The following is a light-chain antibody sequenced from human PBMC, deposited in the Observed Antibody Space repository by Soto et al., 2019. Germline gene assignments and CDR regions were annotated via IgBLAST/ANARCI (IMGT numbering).Light chain of an antibody. CDR3: CSYAGSSTVV. CDR1: SSDVGSYNL. V-gene: IGLV2-23*01. CDR2: EGS. Sequence: QSVLTQPASVSGSPGQSITISCTGTSSDVGSYNLVSWYQQHPGKAPKLMISEGSKRPSGVSNRFSGSKSGNTASLTISGLQAEDEADYYCCSYAGSSTVVFGGGTALTVL. J-gene: IGLJ2*01.